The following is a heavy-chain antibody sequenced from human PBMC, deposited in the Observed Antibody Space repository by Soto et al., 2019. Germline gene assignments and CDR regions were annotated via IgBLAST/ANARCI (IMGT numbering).Heavy chain of an antibody. CDR2: MSYSGTT. J-gene: IGHJ4*02. Sequence: QVQLQESDPGLVKPSDTLSLTCVVSSYSISSGNWWGWIRQPPGKGLEWIAYMSYSGTTYYNPSLKSRVTMSIDTSKNQFCLRLSSVTAVDTAVYYCGRLPRLGDQFAYWGQGILVTVSS. V-gene: IGHV4-28*01. CDR1: SYSISSGNW. CDR3: GRLPRLGDQFAY. D-gene: IGHD3-16*01.